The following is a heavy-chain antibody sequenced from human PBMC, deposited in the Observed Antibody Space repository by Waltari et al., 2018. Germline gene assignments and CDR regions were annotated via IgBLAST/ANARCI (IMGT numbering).Heavy chain of an antibody. CDR1: GYTFTDYH. Sequence: QVQLVQSGAEVTKPGASVKVSCKPSGYTFTDYHIHWVRQAPGQGLEWMGCINPKSGGTYYAQTFQGWVTMTRDTSTSTVYMELSSLKSDDTAMYYCARRSCTGECYAPYVYWGQGSLVTVSS. CDR2: INPKSGGT. J-gene: IGHJ4*02. CDR3: ARRSCTGECYAPYVY. V-gene: IGHV1-2*04. D-gene: IGHD2-8*02.